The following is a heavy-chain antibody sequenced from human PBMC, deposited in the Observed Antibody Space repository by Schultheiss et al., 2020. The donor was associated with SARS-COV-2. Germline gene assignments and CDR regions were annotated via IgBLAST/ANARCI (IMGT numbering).Heavy chain of an antibody. V-gene: IGHV3-23*01. CDR1: GFIFSDYY. CDR2: ISGSGGST. CDR3: AKDLGYYDFWSGYYTGDACMDV. Sequence: GESLKISCAASGFIFSDYYMSWIRQAPGKGPEWVSAISGSGGSTYYADSVKGRFTISRDNSKNTLYLQMNSLRAEDTAVYYCAKDLGYYDFWSGYYTGDACMDVWGQGTTVTVSS. J-gene: IGHJ6*02. D-gene: IGHD3-3*01.